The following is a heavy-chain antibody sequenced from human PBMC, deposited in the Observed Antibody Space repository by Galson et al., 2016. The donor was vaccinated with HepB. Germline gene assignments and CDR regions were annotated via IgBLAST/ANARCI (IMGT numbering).Heavy chain of an antibody. CDR2: IYPADFDV. CDR3: ARVPVSYGQLGGYFDL. Sequence: QSGAEVKKPGESLKISCQVSGYNKFVTDWIGWVRQTPGKGLELMGIIYPADFDVKYGPSFQGQVTISADRSIKTAYLQWTSLKASDTAVYYCARVPVSYGQLGGYFDLWGQGTLVTVSS. V-gene: IGHV5-51*01. D-gene: IGHD5-24*01. CDR1: GYNKFVTDW. J-gene: IGHJ4*02.